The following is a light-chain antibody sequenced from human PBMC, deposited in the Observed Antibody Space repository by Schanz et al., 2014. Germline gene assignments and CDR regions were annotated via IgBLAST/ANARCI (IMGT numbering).Light chain of an antibody. Sequence: QSVLTQPPSASGSPGQSVTISCTGTSSDIGTHNFVSWYQQHPGKAPKFLIFDVTKRPSGVPDRFSGSKSGNTASLTISRLQADDEADYYCCSYAGSSTFGVFGGGTKLTVL. CDR2: DVT. V-gene: IGLV2-8*01. CDR3: CSYAGSSTFGV. CDR1: SSDIGTHNF. J-gene: IGLJ3*02.